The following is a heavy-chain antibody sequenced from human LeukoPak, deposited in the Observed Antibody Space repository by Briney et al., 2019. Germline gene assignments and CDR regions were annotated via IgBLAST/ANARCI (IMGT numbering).Heavy chain of an antibody. Sequence: SETLSLTCTVSGGSISSYYWSWIRQPAGKGLEWIGRISTSGCTNYNPSLKSRVTISVDKSKNQFSLKLNSVTAADTAVYYCASGGSSSGYWGQGTLVTVSS. CDR1: GGSISSYY. D-gene: IGHD6-6*01. J-gene: IGHJ4*02. V-gene: IGHV4-4*07. CDR2: ISTSGCT. CDR3: ASGGSSSGY.